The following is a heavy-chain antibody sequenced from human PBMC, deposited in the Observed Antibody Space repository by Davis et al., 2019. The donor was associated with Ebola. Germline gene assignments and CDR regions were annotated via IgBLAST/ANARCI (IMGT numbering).Heavy chain of an antibody. CDR3: ARGGYD. D-gene: IGHD5-12*01. CDR1: GFTFSSYA. J-gene: IGHJ3*01. CDR2: ISYDGSNK. Sequence: GGSLRLSCAASGFTFSSYAMHWVRQAPGKGLEWVAVISYDGSNKYYADSVKGRFTISRDNSKNTLYLQMSSLRAEDTAVYYCARGGYDWGQGTMVTVSS. V-gene: IGHV3-30*04.